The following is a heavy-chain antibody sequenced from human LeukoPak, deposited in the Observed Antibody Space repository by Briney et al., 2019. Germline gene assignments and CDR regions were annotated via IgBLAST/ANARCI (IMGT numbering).Heavy chain of an antibody. CDR2: IYSDGST. CDR3: ARELREHGIFDI. V-gene: IGHV3-53*01. J-gene: IGHJ3*02. CDR1: GFTVSRNY. Sequence: GGSLRLSCAASGFTVSRNYMSWVRQAPGKGLEWVSEIYSDGSTYYAASVKGRFSISRDNSKNTVYLQMNSLRAEDTAVYYCARELREHGIFDIWGQGTMVTVSS. D-gene: IGHD1-26*01.